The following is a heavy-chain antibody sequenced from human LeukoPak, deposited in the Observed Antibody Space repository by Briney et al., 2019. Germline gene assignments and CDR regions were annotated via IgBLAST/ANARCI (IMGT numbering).Heavy chain of an antibody. CDR1: GFTFSSYS. D-gene: IGHD2-15*01. J-gene: IGHJ4*02. CDR2: LSGSSATR. V-gene: IGHV3-48*01. Sequence: GGSLRLSCAASGFTFSSYSMNWVRQAPGKGLEWVSYLSGSSATRYYADSVKGRFTIFRDNAKNSLYLQINSLRAEDTAVYYCARDRGILARSSPIDYWGQGTLVTVSS. CDR3: ARDRGILARSSPIDY.